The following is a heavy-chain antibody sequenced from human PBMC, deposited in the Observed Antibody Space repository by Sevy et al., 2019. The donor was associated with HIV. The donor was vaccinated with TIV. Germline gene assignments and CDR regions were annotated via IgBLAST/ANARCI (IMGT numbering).Heavy chain of an antibody. V-gene: IGHV3-21*01. CDR3: ARVPRSSGWAYYFDY. D-gene: IGHD6-19*01. J-gene: IGHJ4*02. CDR1: GFTFSSYS. CDR2: ISSSSSYI. Sequence: GGSLRLSCAASGFTFSSYSMNWVRQAPGKGLEWVSSISSSSSYIYYADSVKCRFTISRDNAKNSLYLQMNSLRAEDTAVYYCARVPRSSGWAYYFDYWGQGTLVTVSS.